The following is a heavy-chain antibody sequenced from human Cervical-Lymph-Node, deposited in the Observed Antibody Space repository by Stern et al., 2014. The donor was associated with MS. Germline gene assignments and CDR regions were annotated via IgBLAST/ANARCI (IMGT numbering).Heavy chain of an antibody. Sequence: EDQLVESGGGLVQPGGSLRLSCATSGFTFSSYALSWVSQAHGKGLEWVSALVGSSGNTYYADSVKGRFTISRDNSKNTLYLQMNSLRAEDTAIYYCAKEMTVSDEFDDWGQGTLVTVSS. CDR2: LVGSSGNT. V-gene: IGHV3-23*04. CDR1: GFTFSSYA. D-gene: IGHD5/OR15-5a*01. J-gene: IGHJ4*02. CDR3: AKEMTVSDEFDD.